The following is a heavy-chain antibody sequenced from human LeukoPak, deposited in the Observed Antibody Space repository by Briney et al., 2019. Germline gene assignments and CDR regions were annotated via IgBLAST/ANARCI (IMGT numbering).Heavy chain of an antibody. V-gene: IGHV3-74*03. J-gene: IGHJ4*02. Sequence: GGSLTLSCAASGFTFSSYWMHWVRHAPGKGLVWVSHIYSYGSSIPYADSEKGRLTMSRDNAKSTLYVHINILRGDDTTVYYCATGLLVGAAGLPDYWGQGTLVTVSS. CDR1: GFTFSSYW. CDR3: ATGLLVGAAGLPDY. D-gene: IGHD6-13*01. CDR2: IYSYGSSI.